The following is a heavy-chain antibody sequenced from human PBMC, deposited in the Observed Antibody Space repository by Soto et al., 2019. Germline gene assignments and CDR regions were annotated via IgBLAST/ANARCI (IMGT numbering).Heavy chain of an antibody. V-gene: IGHV4-39*07. CDR3: ARSFTGNWGEKFDY. D-gene: IGHD7-27*01. J-gene: IGHJ4*02. Sequence: SETLSLTCTVSGGSISSSSYYWGWIRQPPGKGLEWIGSIYYSGSTNYNPSLKSRVTISGDTSKNHFSLKLNSVTAADTAVYYCARSFTGNWGEKFDYWGQGNLVTVSS. CDR1: GGSISSSSYY. CDR2: IYYSGST.